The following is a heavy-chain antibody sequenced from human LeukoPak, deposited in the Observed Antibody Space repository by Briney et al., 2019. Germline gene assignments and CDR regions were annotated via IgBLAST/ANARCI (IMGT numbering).Heavy chain of an antibody. CDR1: GYTFTVTGCY. CDR3: ARTEGRGYCSGGSCLYY. J-gene: IGHJ4*02. CDR2: ISAYNGNT. Sequence: GASVKVSCKVSGYTFTVTGCYIHWVRQAPGQGLEWMGWISAYNGNTNYAQKLQGRVTMTTDTSTSTAYMELRSLRSDDTAVYYCARTEGRGYCSGGSCLYYWGQGTLVTVSS. V-gene: IGHV1-18*04. D-gene: IGHD2-15*01.